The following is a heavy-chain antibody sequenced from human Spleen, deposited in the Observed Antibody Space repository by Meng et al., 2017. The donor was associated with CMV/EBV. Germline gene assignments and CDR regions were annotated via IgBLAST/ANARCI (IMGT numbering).Heavy chain of an antibody. Sequence: GESLKISCRGSGFTFGDYPMSWVRQAPGKGLEWVGFIRTEGYDGTTEYAASVKGRFSISRDDPEKIAYLQMNSLKTEDTAVYYCARGRHFYDFWSGYTHDAFDFWGQGTTVTVSS. J-gene: IGHJ3*01. CDR1: GFTFGDYP. D-gene: IGHD3-3*01. CDR3: ARGRHFYDFWSGYTHDAFDF. V-gene: IGHV3-49*04. CDR2: IRTEGYDGTT.